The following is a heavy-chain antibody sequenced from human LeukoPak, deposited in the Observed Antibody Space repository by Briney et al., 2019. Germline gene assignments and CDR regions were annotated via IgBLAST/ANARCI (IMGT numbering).Heavy chain of an antibody. CDR2: ISWNSGSI. CDR3: AKDIYSSSSASFDY. V-gene: IGHV3-9*03. CDR1: GFTFDDYA. D-gene: IGHD6-6*01. J-gene: IGHJ4*02. Sequence: GGSLRLSCAASGFTFDDYAMHWVRHAPGKGLEWVSGISWNSGSIGYADSVKGRFTIPRDNAKNSLYLQMNSLRAEDMALYYCAKDIYSSSSASFDYWGQGTLVTVSS.